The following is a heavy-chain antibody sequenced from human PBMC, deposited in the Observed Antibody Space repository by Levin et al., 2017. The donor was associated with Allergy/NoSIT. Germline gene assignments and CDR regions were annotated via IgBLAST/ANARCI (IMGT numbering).Heavy chain of an antibody. D-gene: IGHD3-10*01. V-gene: IGHV3-30-3*01. Sequence: GGSLRLSCAASGFTFSSYAMHWVRQAPGKGLEWVAVISYDGSNKYYADSVKGRFTISRDNSKNTLYLQMNSLRAEDTAVYYCARGGGRGTMVQGVMSAFDIWGQGTMVTVSS. J-gene: IGHJ3*02. CDR2: ISYDGSNK. CDR1: GFTFSSYA. CDR3: ARGGGRGTMVQGVMSAFDI.